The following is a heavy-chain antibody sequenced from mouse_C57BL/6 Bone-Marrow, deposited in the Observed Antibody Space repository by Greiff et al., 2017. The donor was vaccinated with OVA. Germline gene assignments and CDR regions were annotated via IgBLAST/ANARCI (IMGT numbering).Heavy chain of an antibody. CDR1: GFTFSDYG. CDR3: ASRPYSNYWYFDV. J-gene: IGHJ1*03. Sequence: DVKLVESGGGLVQPGGSLKLSCAASGFTFSDYGMAWVRQAPRKGPEWVAFISNLAYSIYYADTVTGRFTISRENAKNTLYLEMSSLRSEDTAMYYCASRPYSNYWYFDVWGTGTTVTVSS. CDR2: ISNLAYSI. D-gene: IGHD2-5*01. V-gene: IGHV5-15*04.